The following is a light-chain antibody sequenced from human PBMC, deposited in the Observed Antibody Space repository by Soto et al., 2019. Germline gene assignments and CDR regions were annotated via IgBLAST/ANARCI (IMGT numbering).Light chain of an antibody. CDR2: GAS. CDR1: QSVSSSY. V-gene: IGKV3-20*01. Sequence: EIVMTQSPATLSVSPGESPTLSCRPSQSVSSSYLAWYQQKPGQAPRLLIYGASSRATGIPDRFSGSGSGTDFTLTISRLEPEDFAVYYCQQYGSSPLTFGGGTKVDIK. J-gene: IGKJ4*01. CDR3: QQYGSSPLT.